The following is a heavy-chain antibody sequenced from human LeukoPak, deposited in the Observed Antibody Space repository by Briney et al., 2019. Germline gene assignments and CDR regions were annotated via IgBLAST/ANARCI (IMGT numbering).Heavy chain of an antibody. V-gene: IGHV1-18*01. CDR3: ARGSAPHHSGSYTPCDY. CDR2: ISAYNGST. D-gene: IGHD3-10*01. J-gene: IGHJ4*02. Sequence: ASVKVSCKASGYTFTSYGISWVRQAPGQGLEWMGWISAYNGSTNYAQKLQGRVTMTTDTSTSTAYMELRSLRSDDTAVYYCARGSAPHHSGSYTPCDYWGQGTLVTVSS. CDR1: GYTFTSYG.